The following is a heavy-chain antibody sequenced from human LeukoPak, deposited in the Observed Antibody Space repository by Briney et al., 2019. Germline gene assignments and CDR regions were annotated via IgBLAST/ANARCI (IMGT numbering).Heavy chain of an antibody. CDR1: GSTFSSYA. D-gene: IGHD6-19*01. Sequence: GGSLRLSCAASGSTFSSYAMSWVRQAPGKGLEWVSVISGSGGSTYYADSVKGRFTISRDNSKNTLYLQMNSLRAEDTAVYYCATSRSGWEYYFDYWGQGTLVTVSS. CDR3: ATSRSGWEYYFDY. CDR2: ISGSGGST. J-gene: IGHJ4*02. V-gene: IGHV3-23*01.